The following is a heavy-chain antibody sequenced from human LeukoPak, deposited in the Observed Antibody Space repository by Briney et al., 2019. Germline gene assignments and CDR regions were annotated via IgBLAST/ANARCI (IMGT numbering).Heavy chain of an antibody. Sequence: PSETLSLTCAVYGGSFSGYYWSWIRQPPGKGLEWIGEINHSGSTNYNPSLKSRVTISVDTSKNQFSLKLSSVTAADTAVYYCARGGIAAPGGDYYFDYWGQGTLVTVSS. V-gene: IGHV4-34*01. CDR2: INHSGST. J-gene: IGHJ4*02. CDR1: GGSFSGYY. D-gene: IGHD6-13*01. CDR3: ARGGIAAPGGDYYFDY.